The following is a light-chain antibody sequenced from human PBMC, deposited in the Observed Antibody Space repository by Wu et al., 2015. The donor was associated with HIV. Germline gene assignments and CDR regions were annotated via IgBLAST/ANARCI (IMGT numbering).Light chain of an antibody. V-gene: IGKV3-15*01. CDR1: QIFSSN. J-gene: IGKJ1*01. CDR2: GAS. CDR3: QQYNTWPWT. Sequence: EIVMTQSPATLSVSPGERATLFCRASQIFSSNLAWYQQKPDQAPRLLIYGASTRATGIPARFSGSGSGTEFTLTISSLQSEDFAVYYCQQYNTWPWTFGQGTKVKSN.